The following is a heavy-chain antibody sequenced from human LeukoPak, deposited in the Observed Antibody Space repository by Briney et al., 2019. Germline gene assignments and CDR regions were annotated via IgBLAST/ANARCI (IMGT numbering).Heavy chain of an antibody. D-gene: IGHD3-16*01. J-gene: IGHJ4*02. CDR1: GFTFDSYS. Sequence: GGSLRLSCAASGFTFDSYSMTWVRQAPGRGLEWVSSISSNSVYIYYSDSLQGRFTISRDNAKNSLYLQMNSLSVEDTAVYYCARTRARITFENSFDYWGQGTLVTVSS. CDR3: ARTRARITFENSFDY. CDR2: ISSNSVYI. V-gene: IGHV3-21*01.